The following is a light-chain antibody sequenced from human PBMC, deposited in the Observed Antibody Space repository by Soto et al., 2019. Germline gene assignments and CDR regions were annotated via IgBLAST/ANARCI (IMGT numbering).Light chain of an antibody. Sequence: LTQPASVSGSPGQSITISCTGTSSDIGGYNYVSWYQQHPGKAPKLLIYDVSNRPSGVSNRFSGSKSGNTASLTISGLQAEDEADYYCSSYTSSSTYVFAAGPKVTVL. J-gene: IGLJ1*01. CDR3: SSYTSSSTYV. CDR2: DVS. CDR1: SSDIGGYNY. V-gene: IGLV2-14*01.